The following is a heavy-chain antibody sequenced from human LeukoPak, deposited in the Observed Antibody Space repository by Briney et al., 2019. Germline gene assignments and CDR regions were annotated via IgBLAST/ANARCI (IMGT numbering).Heavy chain of an antibody. CDR2: IHYDGSKK. D-gene: IGHD3-10*01. CDR3: AKERSSNYFFYYIDV. J-gene: IGHJ6*03. CDR1: GFTFSSYG. V-gene: IGHV3-30*02. Sequence: GGSLRPSCAASGFTFSSYGIQWVRQAPGKGLEWVAFIHYDGSKKYYADSVKGRFTISRDNSKNTLYLEMNSLRPEDTAIYYCAKERSSNYFFYYIDVWGKGTTVTISS.